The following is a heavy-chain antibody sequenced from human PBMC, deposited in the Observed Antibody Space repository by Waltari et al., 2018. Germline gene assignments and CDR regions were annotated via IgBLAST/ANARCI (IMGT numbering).Heavy chain of an antibody. Sequence: EVPLVESGGGLVQPGGSLSLSCAASGFTFSGYWMPWVRQAPGTGLGWASRINGDGRNTNYADSVKGRFTISRDNAKNTLYLQMNSLRAEDTAVYYCARGLGDSSAFGYWGQGTLVTVSS. D-gene: IGHD3-22*01. CDR3: ARGLGDSSAFGY. J-gene: IGHJ4*02. CDR1: GFTFSGYW. CDR2: INGDGRNT. V-gene: IGHV3-74*01.